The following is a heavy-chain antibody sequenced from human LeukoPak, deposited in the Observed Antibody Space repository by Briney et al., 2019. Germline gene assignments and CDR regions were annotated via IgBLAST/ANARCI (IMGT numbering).Heavy chain of an antibody. J-gene: IGHJ6*02. CDR3: ARVYVLLWFGEYNGMDV. D-gene: IGHD3-10*01. V-gene: IGHV3-48*03. Sequence: GGSLRLSCAASGFTFSSYEMNWVRQAPGKGLEWVSYISSSGSTIYYADSVKGRFTISRDNAKNSLYLQMNSLRAEDTAVYYCARVYVLLWFGEYNGMDVWGQGTTVTVSS. CDR1: GFTFSSYE. CDR2: ISSSGSTI.